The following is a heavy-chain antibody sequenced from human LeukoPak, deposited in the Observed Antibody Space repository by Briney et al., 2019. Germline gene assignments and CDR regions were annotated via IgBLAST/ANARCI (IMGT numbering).Heavy chain of an antibody. CDR1: GFTFDDYG. D-gene: IGHD3-10*01. V-gene: IGHV3-20*01. CDR2: INWNGGST. Sequence: GGSLRLSCAASGFTFDDYGMSWVRQAPGKGLEWVSGINWNGGSTGYADSVKGRFTISRDNAKKSLYLQMNSLRAEDTALYHCARGYFPMVEDYYYGMDVWGQGTTVTVSS. J-gene: IGHJ6*02. CDR3: ARGYFPMVEDYYYGMDV.